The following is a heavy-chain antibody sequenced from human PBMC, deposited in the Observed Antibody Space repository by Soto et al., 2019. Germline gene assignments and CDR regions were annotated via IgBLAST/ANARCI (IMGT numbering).Heavy chain of an antibody. D-gene: IGHD3-10*01. CDR1: GYGFSFG. J-gene: IGHJ5*02. Sequence: SVKVSCKASGYGFSFGFSWVRQAPGQGLEWMGWISASDGSSNSAQKFRPRIALTTDTSTNTAYMELLSLTSDDTAVYFCATYYFGSGSYYRFDPWGQGTLVTVSS. CDR3: ATYYFGSGSYYRFDP. V-gene: IGHV1-18*01. CDR2: ISASDGSS.